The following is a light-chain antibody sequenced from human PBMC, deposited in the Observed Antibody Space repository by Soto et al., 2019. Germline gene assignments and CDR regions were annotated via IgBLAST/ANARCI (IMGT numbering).Light chain of an antibody. Sequence: IVITQSPSTLSVSPVERATLSCRASQSVSSNLDWYQQKPGQAPRLLIYGASTRATGIPPRFSGSGSGTDFTLTISSLEPEDFAVYYCQQRMNWPLTFGQGTRLEIK. V-gene: IGKV3-15*01. CDR1: QSVSSN. CDR3: QQRMNWPLT. CDR2: GAS. J-gene: IGKJ5*01.